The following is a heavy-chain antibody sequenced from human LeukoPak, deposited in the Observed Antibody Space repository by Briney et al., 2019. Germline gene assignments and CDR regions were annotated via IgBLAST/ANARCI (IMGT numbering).Heavy chain of an antibody. CDR3: TTDTFPMAVVMYHDAFNI. D-gene: IGHD3-22*01. CDR1: GFTFSNAW. CDR2: IKSKTDGGTT. Sequence: GGSLRLSCAASGFTFSNAWMSWVRQAPGKGLQWVGRIKSKTDGGTTDYAAPVKGRFTISRHDSKNTLYLQMNSLKIEDTAVYYCTTDTFPMAVVMYHDAFNIWGQGTLVTVSS. J-gene: IGHJ3*02. V-gene: IGHV3-15*01.